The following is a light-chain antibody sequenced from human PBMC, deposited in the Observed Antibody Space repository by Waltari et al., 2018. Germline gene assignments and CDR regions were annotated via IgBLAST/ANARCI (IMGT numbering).Light chain of an antibody. J-gene: IGLJ3*02. Sequence: QSVLTQPPSASGTPGQRVTISCSGSSSSIGTNTLNWYQHLPGTATKLPIYNNDKRPSGVPDRFSGSKSGTSASLAISGLQSEDEADYYCAAWDDSLNGWVFGGGTKLTVL. V-gene: IGLV1-44*01. CDR1: SSSIGTNT. CDR2: NND. CDR3: AAWDDSLNGWV.